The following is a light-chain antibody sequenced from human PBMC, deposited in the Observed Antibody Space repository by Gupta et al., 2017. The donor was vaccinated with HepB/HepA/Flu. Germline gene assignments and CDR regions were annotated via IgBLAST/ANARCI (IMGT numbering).Light chain of an antibody. CDR3: QQRSNWPLT. Sequence: EIVLTQPPATLSLSPGERATLSCRASQSVSIYLAWYQQKPGQAPRLLIYDTSNRATGIPARFSGSGSGTDFTLTISSLEPEDFAVYYCQQRSNWPLTFGGGCKVEIK. CDR1: QSVSIY. V-gene: IGKV3-11*01. J-gene: IGKJ4*01. CDR2: DTS.